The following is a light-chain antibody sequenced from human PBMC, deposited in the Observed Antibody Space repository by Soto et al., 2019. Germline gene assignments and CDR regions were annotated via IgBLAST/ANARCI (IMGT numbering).Light chain of an antibody. J-gene: IGKJ2*01. CDR3: QQYNSYPYT. Sequence: DIQMTQSPSILSASVGDGVTIACRASQSVTLWLTWYQQKPGKAPKLLLYKASTLESGVPSRFSGNGSETDITLTISSLQPDDIGTYDCQQYNSYPYTFGQGTKLEIK. CDR1: QSVTLW. V-gene: IGKV1-5*03. CDR2: KAS.